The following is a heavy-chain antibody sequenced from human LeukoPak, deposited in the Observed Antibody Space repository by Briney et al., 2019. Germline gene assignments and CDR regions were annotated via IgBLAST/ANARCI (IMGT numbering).Heavy chain of an antibody. CDR1: GYTFTSYA. D-gene: IGHD2-15*01. CDR2: INAGNDNT. V-gene: IGHV1-3*01. Sequence: ASVKVSCKASGYTFTSYAMHWVRQAPGQRLEWMGWINAGNDNTKYSQKFQGRVTITRDTSASTAYMELSSLRSEDTAVYYCTRDLGYCTGGTCYPNWFDPWGQGTLVTVSS. J-gene: IGHJ5*02. CDR3: TRDLGYCTGGTCYPNWFDP.